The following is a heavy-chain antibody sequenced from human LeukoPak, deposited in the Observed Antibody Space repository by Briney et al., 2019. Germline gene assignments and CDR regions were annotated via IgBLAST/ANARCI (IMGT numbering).Heavy chain of an antibody. J-gene: IGHJ4*02. CDR1: GSRFTSYW. D-gene: IGHD5-12*01. Sequence: GAPLQISCQGSGSRFTSYWIGWVRQLPGKGLEWMGIIYPGDSDTRYSPSFQGQVTISADKSISTAYLQWSSLKASDTAMYYCARGLGYSAYDLGGSFDYWGQGALVTVSS. CDR2: IYPGDSDT. V-gene: IGHV5-51*01. CDR3: ARGLGYSAYDLGGSFDY.